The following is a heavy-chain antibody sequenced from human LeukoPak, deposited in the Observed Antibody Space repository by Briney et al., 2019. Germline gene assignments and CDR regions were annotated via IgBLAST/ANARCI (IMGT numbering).Heavy chain of an antibody. V-gene: IGHV1-2*02. CDR1: GYTFTGHY. Sequence: ASVKVSCKASGYTFTGHYMHWVRQAPGQGLEWMGWINPNSGGTNYAQKFQGRVTMTRDTSISTAYMELSRLRSDDTAVYYCARVGGRFAIGPEYWGQGTLVTVSS. J-gene: IGHJ4*02. D-gene: IGHD2-21*01. CDR3: ARVGGRFAIGPEY. CDR2: INPNSGGT.